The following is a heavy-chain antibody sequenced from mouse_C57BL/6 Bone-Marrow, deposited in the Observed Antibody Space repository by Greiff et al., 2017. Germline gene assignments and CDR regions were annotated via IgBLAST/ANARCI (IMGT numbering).Heavy chain of an antibody. CDR2: IDPSDSYT. V-gene: IGHV1-50*01. CDR1: GYTFTSYW. CDR3: ARSRWLLIFDY. Sequence: VQLQQPGAELVKPGASVKLSCKASGYTFTSYWMQWVNQRPGQGLEWIGEIDPSDSYTNYNQKFKGKATLTVDTSSSTAYMQLSSLTSEDSAVYYCARSRWLLIFDYWGQGTTLTVSS. D-gene: IGHD2-3*01. J-gene: IGHJ2*01.